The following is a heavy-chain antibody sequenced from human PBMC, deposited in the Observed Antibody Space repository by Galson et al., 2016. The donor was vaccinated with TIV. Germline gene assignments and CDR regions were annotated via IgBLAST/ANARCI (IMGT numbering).Heavy chain of an antibody. V-gene: IGHV3-48*04. CDR3: ARDKERSGWYFWFDP. J-gene: IGHJ5*02. CDR1: GFTFSSYS. Sequence: SLRLSCAASGFTFSSYSMTWVRQAPGKGLEWVSYISDSSDTIYYGDSVKGRFTISRDNATNSVYPQMNNLRTEDTGVYYCARDKERSGWYFWFDPWGQGTLVTVSA. CDR2: ISDSSDTI. D-gene: IGHD6-19*01.